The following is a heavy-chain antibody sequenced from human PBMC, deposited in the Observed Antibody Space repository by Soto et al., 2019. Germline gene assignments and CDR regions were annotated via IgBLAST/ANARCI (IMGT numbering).Heavy chain of an antibody. J-gene: IGHJ3*02. CDR1: GYTFTSYG. V-gene: IGHV1-18*04. D-gene: IGHD3-3*01. Sequence: GASVKVSCKASGYTFTSYGISWVRQAPGQGLEWMGWISAYNGNTNYAQKLQGRVTMTTDTSTSTAYMELRSLRSDETAVYYCARDKRFLEWGGAFDIWGQGTMVTVSS. CDR2: ISAYNGNT. CDR3: ARDKRFLEWGGAFDI.